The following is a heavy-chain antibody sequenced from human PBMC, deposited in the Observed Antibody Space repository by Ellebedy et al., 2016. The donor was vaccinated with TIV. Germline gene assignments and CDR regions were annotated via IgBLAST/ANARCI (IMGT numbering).Heavy chain of an antibody. J-gene: IGHJ3*02. D-gene: IGHD1-26*01. CDR3: ARGGTNSVGATPRRAFDI. CDR2: INHSGST. CDR1: GGSFSGYY. Sequence: SQTLSLTXAVYGGSFSGYYWSWIRQPPGKGLEWIGEINHSGSTNYNPSLKSRVTISVDTSKNQSSLKLSSVTAADTAVYYCARGGTNSVGATPRRAFDIWGQGTMVTVSS. V-gene: IGHV4-34*01.